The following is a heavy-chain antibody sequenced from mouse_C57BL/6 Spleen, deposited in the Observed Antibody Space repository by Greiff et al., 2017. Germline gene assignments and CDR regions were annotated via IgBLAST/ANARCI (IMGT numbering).Heavy chain of an antibody. Sequence: QVQLQQSGPGLVQPSQSLSITCAVSGFSLTSYGVHWVRQSPGKGLEWLGVIWSGGSTDYNAAFISRLSLCKDNSKSQVFFKMNRLQADDRAIYYCARAYGYYAMDYWGQGTSVTVSS. CDR1: GFSLTSYG. V-gene: IGHV2-2*01. CDR2: IWSGGST. CDR3: ARAYGYYAMDY. D-gene: IGHD1-1*02. J-gene: IGHJ4*01.